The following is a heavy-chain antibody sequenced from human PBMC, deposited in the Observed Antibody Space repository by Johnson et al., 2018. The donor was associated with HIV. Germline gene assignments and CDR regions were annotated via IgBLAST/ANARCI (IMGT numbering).Heavy chain of an antibody. D-gene: IGHD1-1*01. V-gene: IGHV3-11*01. CDR2: ISSGGGSV. CDR1: GFTFSDYY. J-gene: IGHJ3*02. CDR3: ARANDLSAFDI. Sequence: QVLLVESGGGLVKPGGSLRLSCSASGFTFSDYYMSWIRQAPGKGLEWVSYISSGGGSVYYAEYIKGRFIISRDNAKNSLDLQLNSLRAEDTALYYCARANDLSAFDIWGQGTMVTVSS.